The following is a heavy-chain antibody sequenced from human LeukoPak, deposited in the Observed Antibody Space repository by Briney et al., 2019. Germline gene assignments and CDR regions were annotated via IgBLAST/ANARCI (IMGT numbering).Heavy chain of an antibody. J-gene: IGHJ5*02. D-gene: IGHD6-13*01. Sequence: SETLSLTCTVSGYSISSGYYWGWIRQPPGKGLEWIGNIYPTGSTYYNPSLKSRVTISVDTSKNQFSLKVSSVSAADTAVYYCARAYSSSWHWNWFDPWGQGTLVTVSS. CDR1: GYSISSGYY. CDR2: IYPTGST. CDR3: ARAYSSSWHWNWFDP. V-gene: IGHV4-38-2*02.